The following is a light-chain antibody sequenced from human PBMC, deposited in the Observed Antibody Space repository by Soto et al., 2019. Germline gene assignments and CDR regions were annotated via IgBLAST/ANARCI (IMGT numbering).Light chain of an antibody. V-gene: IGKV3-20*01. J-gene: IGKJ1*01. Sequence: EIVLTQSPGTLSLSPGEGATLSCRASQSISSNFLAWYQQKRGQAPRLLIHGASNRATGIPDRFSGSGSGTDFTLTITRLEPEDFAVYYCQHYGTSPSTFGRGTKVEIK. CDR3: QHYGTSPST. CDR1: QSISSNF. CDR2: GAS.